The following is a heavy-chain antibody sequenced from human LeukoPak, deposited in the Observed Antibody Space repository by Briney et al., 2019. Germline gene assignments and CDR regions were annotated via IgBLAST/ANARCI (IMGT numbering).Heavy chain of an antibody. CDR3: ARGAFGGTTYYMDV. D-gene: IGHD1-7*01. Sequence: ASVKVSCKASGYTFTGYYMHWVRQAPGQGLEWMGRINPNSGGTNYAQKFKGRVTMTRDTSISTAYMELSRLRSADTAVYYCARGAFGGTTYYMDVWGKGTTVTVSS. CDR1: GYTFTGYY. CDR2: INPNSGGT. J-gene: IGHJ6*03. V-gene: IGHV1-2*06.